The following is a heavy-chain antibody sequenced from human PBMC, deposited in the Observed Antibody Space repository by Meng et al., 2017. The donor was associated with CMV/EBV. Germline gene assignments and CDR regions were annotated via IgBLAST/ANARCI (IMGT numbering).Heavy chain of an antibody. Sequence: CAGSGFTFSSYAMSWVRQAPGKGLEWVSAISGSGGSTYYADSVKGRFTISRDNSKNTLYLQMNSLRAEDTAVYYCAKDTWIQLWPTHWGQGTLVTVSS. CDR2: ISGSGGST. J-gene: IGHJ4*02. CDR1: GFTFSSYA. D-gene: IGHD5-18*01. CDR3: AKDTWIQLWPTH. V-gene: IGHV3-23*01.